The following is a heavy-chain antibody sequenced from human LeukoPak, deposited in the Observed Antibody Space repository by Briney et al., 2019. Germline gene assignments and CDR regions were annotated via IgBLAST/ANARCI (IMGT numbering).Heavy chain of an antibody. CDR1: GFTFSSYS. Sequence: GGSLRLSSAASGFTFSSYSMNWVRQAPGKGLEWVSSISSSSSYIYYADSVKGRFTISRDNAKNSLYLQMNSLRAEDTAVYYCAKDLHRITIFGVILTFDYWGQGTLVTVSS. CDR3: AKDLHRITIFGVILTFDY. CDR2: ISSSSSYI. D-gene: IGHD3-3*01. J-gene: IGHJ4*02. V-gene: IGHV3-21*01.